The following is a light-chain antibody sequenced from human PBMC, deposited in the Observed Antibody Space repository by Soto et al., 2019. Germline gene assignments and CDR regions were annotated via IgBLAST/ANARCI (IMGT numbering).Light chain of an antibody. J-gene: IGLJ2*01. CDR3: SSYTSSSTVV. CDR1: SSDVGGYNY. CDR2: EVS. V-gene: IGLV2-14*01. Sequence: QSVLTQPASVSGSPGQSITISCTGTSSDVGGYNYVSWYQQHPGRAPKLILYEVSTRPSGVSNRFSGSKSGNTASLTISGLQAEDEADYYCSSYTSSSTVVFGGGTQLTVL.